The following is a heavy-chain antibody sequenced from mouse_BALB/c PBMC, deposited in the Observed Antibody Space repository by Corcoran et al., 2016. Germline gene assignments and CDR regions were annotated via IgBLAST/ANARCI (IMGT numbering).Heavy chain of an antibody. Sequence: QVTLKESGPGILQPSQTLSLTCSFSGFSLSTSGMGVSWIRQPSGKGLEWLAHIYWDDDKRYNPSLKSRLTISKDTSRNQVFLKITSVDTADTATYYCARRARGSSYFDYWGQGTTLTVSS. V-gene: IGHV8-12*01. J-gene: IGHJ2*01. D-gene: IGHD1-1*01. CDR1: GFSLSTSGMG. CDR3: ARRARGSSYFDY. CDR2: IYWDDDK.